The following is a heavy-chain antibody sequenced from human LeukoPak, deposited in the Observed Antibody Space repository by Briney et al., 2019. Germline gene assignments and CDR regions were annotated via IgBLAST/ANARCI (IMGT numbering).Heavy chain of an antibody. CDR1: GLTFNSYG. Sequence: GGSLRLSCAASGLTFNSYGMHWVRQAPGKGLEWVTVISYDGSNKYYSDSVKGRFTISRDNSKNTLYLQMNSLRGEDTAVYFCAKSTSTHITVAGGFDCWGQGTLVTVS. V-gene: IGHV3-30*18. CDR3: AKSTSTHITVAGGFDC. D-gene: IGHD6-19*01. J-gene: IGHJ4*02. CDR2: ISYDGSNK.